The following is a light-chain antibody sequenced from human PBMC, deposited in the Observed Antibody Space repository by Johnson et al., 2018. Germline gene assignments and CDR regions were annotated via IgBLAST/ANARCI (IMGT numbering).Light chain of an antibody. Sequence: QSVLTQPPSVSAAPGQKVTISCSGSSSDIGNNYVSWYQQLPGTAPKLLIYENNKRPSGIPDRFPGSKSGTSATLGITGLPTGDDTDYYCGTWDSSLSSGNVFGTGTKVTVL. CDR2: ENN. J-gene: IGLJ1*01. CDR1: SSDIGNNY. CDR3: GTWDSSLSSGNV. V-gene: IGLV1-51*02.